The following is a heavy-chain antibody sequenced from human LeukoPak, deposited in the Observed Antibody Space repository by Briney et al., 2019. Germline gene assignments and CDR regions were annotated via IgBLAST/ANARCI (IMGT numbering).Heavy chain of an antibody. CDR3: ARELSGSSSGAPFIY. Sequence: SETLSLTCTVSGYSISSGYYWGWLRQPPGKGLEFIGSIYHSGTTYYNPSLRGRVTISVDTSKNQLSLRLSPVTAADTAVYYCARELSGSSSGAPFIYWGQGNLVTVSS. CDR1: GYSISSGYY. CDR2: IYHSGTT. J-gene: IGHJ4*02. D-gene: IGHD6-19*01. V-gene: IGHV4-38-2*02.